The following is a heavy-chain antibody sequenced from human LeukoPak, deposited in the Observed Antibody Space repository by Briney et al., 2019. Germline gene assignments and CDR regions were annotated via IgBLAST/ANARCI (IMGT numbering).Heavy chain of an antibody. V-gene: IGHV1-46*01. Sequence: GASVKVSCKASGYTFTSYYMHWVRQAPGQGLEWMGIINPSGGSTSYAQKFQGRVTMTRDMSTSTVYMELSSLRSEDTAVYYCARDPATGYCGSTSCRYRYYYMDVWGKGTTVTVSS. CDR3: ARDPATGYCGSTSCRYRYYYMDV. CDR1: GYTFTSYY. CDR2: INPSGGST. J-gene: IGHJ6*03. D-gene: IGHD2-2*01.